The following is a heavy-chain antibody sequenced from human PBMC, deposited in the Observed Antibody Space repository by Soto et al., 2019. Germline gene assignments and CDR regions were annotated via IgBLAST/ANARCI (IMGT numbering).Heavy chain of an antibody. V-gene: IGHV1-18*01. D-gene: IGHD4-17*01. Sequence: QVRLVQSGAEVKKPGASVKVSCKASGYTFTSYGITWVRQAPGQGLQWMGWISAYSGNTNYAQKLQGRVTMTTDTPTRTAYMDLRSLRSDDTAVYYCARKNDYGDFDYWSQGTLVTVSS. J-gene: IGHJ4*02. CDR1: GYTFTSYG. CDR2: ISAYSGNT. CDR3: ARKNDYGDFDY.